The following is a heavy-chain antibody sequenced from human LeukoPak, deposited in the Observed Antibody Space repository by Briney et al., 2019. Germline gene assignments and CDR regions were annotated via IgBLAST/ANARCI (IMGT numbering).Heavy chain of an antibody. D-gene: IGHD1-26*01. CDR3: ARERSKVGASPGAFDI. J-gene: IGHJ3*02. CDR1: GGTFSSYA. CDR2: IIPIFGTA. Sequence: SVKVSCKASGGTFSSYAISWVRQAPGQGLEWMGGIIPIFGTANYAQKFQGRVTITTDESTSTAYMELSDLRSEDTAVYYCARERSKVGASPGAFDIWGQGTMVTVSS. V-gene: IGHV1-69*05.